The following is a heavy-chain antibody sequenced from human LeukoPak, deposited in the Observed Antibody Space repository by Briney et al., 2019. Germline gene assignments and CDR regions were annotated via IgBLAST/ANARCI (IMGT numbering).Heavy chain of an antibody. D-gene: IGHD5-18*01. J-gene: IGHJ4*02. CDR2: IRYDASDE. CDR1: GFSFRSFG. Sequence: GGYLRLSCAASGFSFRSFGMHWVRQAPGKGLEWMAFIRYDASDEYYADSVKGRFTISRDNSKNTLYLQMNTLRAEDTAVYYCAKVRGYSFGLIYWGQGTLVTVSS. V-gene: IGHV3-30*02. CDR3: AKVRGYSFGLIY.